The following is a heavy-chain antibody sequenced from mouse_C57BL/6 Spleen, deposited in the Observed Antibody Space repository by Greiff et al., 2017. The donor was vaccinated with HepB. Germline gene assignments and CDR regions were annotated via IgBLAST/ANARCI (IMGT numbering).Heavy chain of an antibody. J-gene: IGHJ2*01. CDR1: GFTFTDYY. CDR3: ARSKAWVFDY. V-gene: IGHV7-3*01. D-gene: IGHD4-1*01. Sequence: EVKLMESGGGLVQPGGSLSLSCAASGFTFTDYYMSWVRQPPGKALEWLGFIRNKANGYTTEYSASVKGRFTISRDNSQSILYLQMNALRAEDSATYYCARSKAWVFDYWGQGTTLTVSS. CDR2: IRNKANGYTT.